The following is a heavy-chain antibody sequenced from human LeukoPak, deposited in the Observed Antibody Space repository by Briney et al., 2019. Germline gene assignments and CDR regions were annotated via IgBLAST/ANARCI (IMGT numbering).Heavy chain of an antibody. Sequence: VGSLRLSCAASGFTFSSYAMSWVRQAPGKGLEWVSAIRGSGGSTYYADSVKGRFTISRDNSKNTLYLQMNSLRDEDTAVYYCAKEGAYGANSPIDYWGQGTLVTVSS. D-gene: IGHD4-23*01. CDR3: AKEGAYGANSPIDY. CDR2: IRGSGGST. CDR1: GFTFSSYA. J-gene: IGHJ4*02. V-gene: IGHV3-23*01.